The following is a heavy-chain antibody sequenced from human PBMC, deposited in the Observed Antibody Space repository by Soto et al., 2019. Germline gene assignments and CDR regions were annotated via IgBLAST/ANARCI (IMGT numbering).Heavy chain of an antibody. D-gene: IGHD2-2*01. V-gene: IGHV2-5*02. Sequence: QITLKESGPTLVKPTQTLTLTCTFSGFSLSTSGVGVGWIRQPPGKALEWLALIYWDDDKRYSPSLKSRLTTTKDTSKNQVVLTMTNMDPVDTATYYCALRYCSSTSCYAKNWFDPWGQGTLVTVSS. CDR3: ALRYCSSTSCYAKNWFDP. CDR2: IYWDDDK. J-gene: IGHJ5*02. CDR1: GFSLSTSGVG.